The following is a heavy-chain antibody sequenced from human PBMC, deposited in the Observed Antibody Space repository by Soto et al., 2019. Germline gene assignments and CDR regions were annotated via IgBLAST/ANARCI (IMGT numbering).Heavy chain of an antibody. D-gene: IGHD3-10*01. J-gene: IGHJ4*02. CDR2: IKQDGSER. CDR1: GFTFSNYW. V-gene: IGHV3-7*01. CDR3: VRDETYYYGSGPV. Sequence: EVQLVESGGGLVQPGGSLRLSCAASGFTFSNYWMSWVRQAPGKGLEWVANIKQDGSERFYVDSVKGRFTISRDNAKNSLYLQMNSLRAEDTAVYYCVRDETYYYGSGPVGGPGTLVTVSS.